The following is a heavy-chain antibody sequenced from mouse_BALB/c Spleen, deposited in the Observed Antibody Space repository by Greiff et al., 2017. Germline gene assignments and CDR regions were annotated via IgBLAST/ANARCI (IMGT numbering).Heavy chain of an antibody. CDR2: ISSGGST. V-gene: IGHV5-6-5*01. CDR3: ARGQISYGCGSSPFDY. Sequence: EVKLVESGGGLVKPGGSLKLSCAASGFTFSSYAMSWVRQTPEKRLEWVASISSGGSTYYPDSVKGRFTISRDNARNILYLQMSSLRSEDTAMYYCARGQISYGCGSSPFDYWGQGTTLTVSS. D-gene: IGHD1-1*01. CDR1: GFTFSSYA. J-gene: IGHJ2*01.